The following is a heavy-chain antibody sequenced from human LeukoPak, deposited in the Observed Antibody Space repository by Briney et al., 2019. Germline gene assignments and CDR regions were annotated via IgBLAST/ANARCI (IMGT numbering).Heavy chain of an antibody. D-gene: IGHD5-12*01. J-gene: IGHJ4*02. CDR3: VRDGGYFRLEY. CDR2: IKEDGSKA. Sequence: PGGSLRLSCEASGFTFSNYWMTWVRQAPGKGLEWVTHIKEDGSKAYYIDSVKGRFTISGDNAKNSLYLQMNSLRAEDTAIYYCVRDGGYFRLEYWGQGILITVSS. CDR1: GFTFSNYW. V-gene: IGHV3-7*03.